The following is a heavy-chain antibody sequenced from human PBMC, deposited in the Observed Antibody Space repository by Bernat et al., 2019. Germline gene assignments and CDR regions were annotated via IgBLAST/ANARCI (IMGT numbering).Heavy chain of an antibody. CDR3: ARDTSEYYYYGMDV. V-gene: IGHV3-33*01. CDR1: GFTFSSYG. J-gene: IGHJ6*02. Sequence: QVQLVESGGGVVQPGRSLRLSCAASGFTFSSYGMHWVRQAPGKGLEWVAVIWYDGSNKYYADDVKGGFTSSRDNAKNTLYLQMNSLRAEDTAVNYCARDTSEYYYYGMDVWGQGTTVTVSS. D-gene: IGHD3-3*01. CDR2: IWYDGSNK.